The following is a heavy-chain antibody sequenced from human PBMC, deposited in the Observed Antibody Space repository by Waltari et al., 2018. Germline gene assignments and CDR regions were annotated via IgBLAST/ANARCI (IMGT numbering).Heavy chain of an antibody. Sequence: QVQLQESGPGLVKPSQTLSLTCTVSGGSISSGSYYWSWIRQPAGKGLEWMGYINTSSSTNYNPSLKSRVAISVDTSENQFSLKLSSVTAADTAVYYCAREVAMGKYSQHWGQGTLVTVSS. CDR3: AREVAMGKYSQH. CDR2: INTSSST. V-gene: IGHV4-61*09. CDR1: GGSISSGSYY. J-gene: IGHJ1*01. D-gene: IGHD7-27*01.